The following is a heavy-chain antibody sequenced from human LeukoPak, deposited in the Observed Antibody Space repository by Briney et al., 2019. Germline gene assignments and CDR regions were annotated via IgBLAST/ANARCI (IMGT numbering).Heavy chain of an antibody. J-gene: IGHJ4*02. CDR1: GYTFTSYD. Sequence: GASVKVSCKASGYTFTSYDINWVRQATGQGLEWMGWMNPNSGNTGYAQKFQGRVTMTRNTSISTAYMELSSLRSEDTAVYYCARASTRGVLRFLEWLPPHFDYWGQGTLVTVSS. V-gene: IGHV1-8*01. CDR3: ARASTRGVLRFLEWLPPHFDY. CDR2: MNPNSGNT. D-gene: IGHD3-3*01.